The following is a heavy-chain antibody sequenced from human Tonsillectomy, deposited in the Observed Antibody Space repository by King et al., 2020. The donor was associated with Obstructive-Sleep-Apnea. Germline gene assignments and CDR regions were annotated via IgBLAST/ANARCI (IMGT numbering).Heavy chain of an antibody. V-gene: IGHV4-31*03. D-gene: IGHD3-10*01. Sequence: QLQESGPGLVKPSQTLSLTCTVAGGSISSGDFYWSWIRQHPGKGLEWIGYIYYSGSTYYNPSLKSRVTISVNTSKNQFSLKLSSLTAADTAVYYCAKDRGSTEIDPWGQGTLVTVSS. CDR2: IYYSGST. CDR3: AKDRGSTEIDP. CDR1: GGSISSGDFY. J-gene: IGHJ5*02.